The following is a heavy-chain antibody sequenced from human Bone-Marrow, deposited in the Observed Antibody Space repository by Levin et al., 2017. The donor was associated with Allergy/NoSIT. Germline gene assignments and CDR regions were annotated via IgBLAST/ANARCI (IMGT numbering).Heavy chain of an antibody. Sequence: GGSLRLSCAASGFTFSSYAMSWVRQAPGKGLEWVSAISGSGGSTYYADSVKGRFTISRDNSKNTLYLQMNSLRAEDTAVYYCAKTYGSGSYYNNHADYFDYWGQGTLVTVSS. V-gene: IGHV3-23*01. CDR3: AKTYGSGSYYNNHADYFDY. D-gene: IGHD3-10*01. J-gene: IGHJ4*02. CDR1: GFTFSSYA. CDR2: ISGSGGST.